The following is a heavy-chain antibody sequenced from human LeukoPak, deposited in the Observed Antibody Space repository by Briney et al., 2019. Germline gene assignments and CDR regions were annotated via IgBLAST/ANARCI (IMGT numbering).Heavy chain of an antibody. CDR1: GFTFSSYW. V-gene: IGHV3-7*01. J-gene: IGHJ5*02. CDR3: ARSPGGWFDP. CDR2: IKQDGSEK. D-gene: IGHD3-16*01. Sequence: GGSLRLSCADSGFTFSSYWMSWVRQAPGKGLEWVANIKQDGSEKYYVDSVKGRFTVSRDNAKNSLYLQMNSLRAEDTAVYYCARSPGGWFDPWGRGTLVTVSS.